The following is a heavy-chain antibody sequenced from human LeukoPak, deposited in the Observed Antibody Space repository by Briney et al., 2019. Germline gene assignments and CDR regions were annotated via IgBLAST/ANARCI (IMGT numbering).Heavy chain of an antibody. CDR2: IWYDGSNK. D-gene: IGHD2-15*01. CDR3: ARERWHCRVNCYSVYYYALDV. J-gene: IGHJ6*02. CDR1: GFTFSSYG. Sequence: GGSLRLSCAASGFTFSSYGMHWVRQAPGKGLEWVAVIWYDGSNKYYADSVKGRFTISRDNSKNTLYLQMNSLRAEDTAVYYCARERWHCRVNCYSVYYYALDVWGQGTTVTVSS. V-gene: IGHV3-33*01.